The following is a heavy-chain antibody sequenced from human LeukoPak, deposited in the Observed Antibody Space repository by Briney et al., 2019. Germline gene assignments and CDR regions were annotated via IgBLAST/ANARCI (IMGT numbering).Heavy chain of an antibody. CDR1: GYTFTSYG. J-gene: IGHJ4*02. V-gene: IGHV1-69*05. D-gene: IGHD6-13*01. Sequence: GASVKVSCKASGYTFTSYGISWVRQAPGQGLEWMGGIIPIFGTANYAQKFQGRVTITTDESTSTAYMELSSLRSEDTAVYYCARVNFGARIAAAGGYFDYWGQGTLVTVSS. CDR2: IIPIFGTA. CDR3: ARVNFGARIAAAGGYFDY.